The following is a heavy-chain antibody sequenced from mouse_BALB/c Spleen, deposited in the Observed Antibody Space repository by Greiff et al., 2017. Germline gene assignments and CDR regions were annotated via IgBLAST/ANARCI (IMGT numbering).Heavy chain of an antibody. V-gene: IGHV14-3*02. D-gene: IGHD1-2*01. Sequence: VQLQQSGAELVKPGASVKLSCTASGFNIKDTYMHWVKQRPEQGLEWIGRIDPANGNTKYDPKFQGKATITADTSSNTAYLPLSSLTSEDTAVYYCASLRLGFAYWGQGTLVTVSA. CDR3: ASLRLGFAY. CDR2: IDPANGNT. J-gene: IGHJ3*01. CDR1: GFNIKDTY.